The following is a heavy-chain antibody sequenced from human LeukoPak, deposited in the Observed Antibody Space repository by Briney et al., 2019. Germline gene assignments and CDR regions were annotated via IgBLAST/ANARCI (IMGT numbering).Heavy chain of an antibody. V-gene: IGHV3-23*01. CDR2: ISADSGTT. CDR1: GFVFRIYP. J-gene: IGHJ4*02. D-gene: IGHD6-19*01. CDR3: TTLMYTTGRQGFDS. Sequence: PGGSLRLSCAASGFVFRIYPMIWARQAPGKGLEWVSSISADSGTTNYAGSAKGRFTVSRDNSKRTLFLQMNSLRAEDTAVYYCTTLMYTTGRQGFDSWGQGTRVTVSS.